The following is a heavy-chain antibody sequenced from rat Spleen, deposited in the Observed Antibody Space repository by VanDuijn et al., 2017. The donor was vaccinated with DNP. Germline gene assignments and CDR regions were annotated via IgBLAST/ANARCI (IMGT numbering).Heavy chain of an antibody. V-gene: IGHV1-43*01. CDR3: AREETYFGYDYFDY. CDR1: GYTLTSYY. J-gene: IGHJ2*01. D-gene: IGHD1-9*01. Sequence: QVQLQQSGAELAKPGSSVKISCKASGYTLTSYYIGWIKQTTGQGLEYIGSINTGSGGTKYNEKFKGKATLTVDKSSSTAFMRLSGLTPDDSAVYYCAREETYFGYDYFDYWGQGVMVTVSS. CDR2: INTGSGGT.